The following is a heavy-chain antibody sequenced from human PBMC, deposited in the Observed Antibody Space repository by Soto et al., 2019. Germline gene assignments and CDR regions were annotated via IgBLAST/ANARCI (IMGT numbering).Heavy chain of an antibody. CDR1: GDSIGTTHSY. CDR2: IHYSGST. J-gene: IGHJ4*02. Sequence: SETLSLTCTVSGDSIGTTHSYWAWTRQSPGKGLEWIGNIHYSGSTYYMPSLRSRVTLSVDTSKNQFSLRLTSVTAEDTAAIMGCYFDYWGQGILVTVSS. D-gene: IGHD3-10*01. CDR3: CYFDY. V-gene: IGHV4-39*01.